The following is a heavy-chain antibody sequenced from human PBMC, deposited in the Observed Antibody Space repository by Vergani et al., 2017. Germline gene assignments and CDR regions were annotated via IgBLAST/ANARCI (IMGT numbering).Heavy chain of an antibody. V-gene: IGHV4-59*01. D-gene: IGHD3-10*01. CDR3: ARANYYYYGMDV. CDR2: IYYSGST. CDR1: GGSISTYY. J-gene: IGHJ6*02. Sequence: QVQLQESGPGLVKPSETLSLTCNVSGGSISTYYWSWIRQPPGKALEWIGYIYYSGSTQYNPSLTSRVTILVDTSKNQLSLNLSSVTAADTAVYYCARANYYYYGMDVWGPGTTVTVSS.